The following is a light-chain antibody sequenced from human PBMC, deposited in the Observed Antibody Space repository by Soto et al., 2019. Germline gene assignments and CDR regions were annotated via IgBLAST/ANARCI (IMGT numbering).Light chain of an antibody. CDR1: QSVSSSY. V-gene: IGKV3-20*01. J-gene: IGKJ2*01. CDR2: GAS. CDR3: QQHTNSPYMYT. Sequence: EIVLTQSPGTLSLSPGEIATLSCRASQSVSSSYLVWYQQKRGQAPKLLISGASSRATGIPDRLSGSGSGTDFTLTISRLEPEDFAVYYCQQHTNSPYMYTFGQGTRLEIK.